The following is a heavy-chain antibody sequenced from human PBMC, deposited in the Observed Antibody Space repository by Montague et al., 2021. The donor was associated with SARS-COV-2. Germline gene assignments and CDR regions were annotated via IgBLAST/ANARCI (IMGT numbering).Heavy chain of an antibody. CDR1: GGSISNYY. Sequence: SETLSLTCTVSGGSISNYYWSWIRQPPGRGLEWIAYIYDGGAVNYNPSLGSRVTISTDTSKNRLSLKVNSVTAADTAVYYCVRDHPYGGPRGAYDIWGQGTVVTVSS. V-gene: IGHV4-59*01. D-gene: IGHD4-23*01. J-gene: IGHJ3*02. CDR2: IYDGGAV. CDR3: VRDHPYGGPRGAYDI.